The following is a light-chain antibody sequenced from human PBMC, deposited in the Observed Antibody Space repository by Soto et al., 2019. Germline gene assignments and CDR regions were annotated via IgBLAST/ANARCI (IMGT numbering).Light chain of an antibody. CDR2: DAS. V-gene: IGKV3-20*01. CDR3: QHYGSSPPIT. Sequence: EIVMTQSPATLSVSPGERATLSCRASQSVSSNLAWYQQKPGQAPRLLIYDASSRATGIPDRFSGGGSGTDFTLTISRLEPEDFAVYYCQHYGSSPPITFGQGTRLEI. CDR1: QSVSSN. J-gene: IGKJ5*01.